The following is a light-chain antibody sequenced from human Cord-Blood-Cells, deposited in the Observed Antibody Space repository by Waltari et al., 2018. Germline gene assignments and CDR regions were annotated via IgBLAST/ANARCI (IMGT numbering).Light chain of an antibody. V-gene: IGKV3-20*01. CDR3: QQYGSSPYT. Sequence: EIVLTQSPGTLSLSPGERATLSCRACQSVSSSYLAWYQQTPGQAPSLLIYVASTRATGIPDRFSGSGSGTDFTLPISRLEPDDFAVYYCQQYGSSPYTFGQGTKLEIK. J-gene: IGKJ2*01. CDR2: VAS. CDR1: QSVSSSY.